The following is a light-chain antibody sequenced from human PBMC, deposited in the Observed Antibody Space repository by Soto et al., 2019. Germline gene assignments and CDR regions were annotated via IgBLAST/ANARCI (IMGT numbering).Light chain of an antibody. CDR1: TSDIGTNA. CDR3: ATWHDSFYV. J-gene: IGLJ1*01. Sequence: SVLTQPPSASGSPGQRVIVSCSGSTSDIGTNAVNWFQHLPGTAPKLLIYTNNQRPSGVPDRFSGSKSGTSASLAISGLQSEDEADYYCATWHDSFYVFGTGTKVTVL. V-gene: IGLV1-44*01. CDR2: TNN.